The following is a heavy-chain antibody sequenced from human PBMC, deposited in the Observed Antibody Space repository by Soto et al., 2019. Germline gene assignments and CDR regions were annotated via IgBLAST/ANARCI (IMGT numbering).Heavy chain of an antibody. Sequence: SETLSLTCTVSGGSINSGAHYWSRLRQHPGKGLEWIGEVSQSGNTNYNPSLMSRLTISVDKSKNQFSLRLTYVTAADTGIYYCAREVPGLREVNRNWFDPWGQGTLVTVSS. CDR1: GGSINSGAHY. CDR3: AREVPGLREVNRNWFDP. CDR2: VSQSGNT. V-gene: IGHV4-31*03. D-gene: IGHD3-10*01. J-gene: IGHJ5*02.